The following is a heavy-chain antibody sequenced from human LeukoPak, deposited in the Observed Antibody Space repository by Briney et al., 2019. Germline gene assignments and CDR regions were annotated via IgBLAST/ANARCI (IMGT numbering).Heavy chain of an antibody. CDR1: GFTFNTYW. D-gene: IGHD3-16*01. J-gene: IGHJ4*02. V-gene: IGHV3-74*01. CDR3: AREFEATGFWALDY. Sequence: GGSLRLSCRVSGFTFNTYWMHWVRQAPGKGLVWVSRMNNDGRVISYADSVKGRFTISRDNAKNTLYLQMKSLRAEDTAVYYCAREFEATGFWALDYWGQGTLVTASS. CDR2: MNNDGRVI.